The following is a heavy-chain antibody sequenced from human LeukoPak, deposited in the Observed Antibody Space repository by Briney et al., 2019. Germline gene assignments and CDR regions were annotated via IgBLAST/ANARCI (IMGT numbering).Heavy chain of an antibody. CDR3: ARERTAAGTDAFDI. D-gene: IGHD6-13*01. Sequence: SGTLSLTCSVSGGSISSGGYYWSWIRQHPGKGLEWIGYIYYSGSTYYNPSLKSRVTISVDTSKNQFSLKLSSVTAADTAVYYCARERTAAGTDAFDIWGQGTMVTVSS. V-gene: IGHV4-31*03. CDR2: IYYSGST. J-gene: IGHJ3*02. CDR1: GGSISSGGYY.